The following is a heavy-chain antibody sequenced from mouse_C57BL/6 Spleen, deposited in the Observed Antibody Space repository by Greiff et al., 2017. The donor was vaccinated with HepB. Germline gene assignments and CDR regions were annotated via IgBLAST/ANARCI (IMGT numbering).Heavy chain of an antibody. CDR2: IDPYDSYT. D-gene: IGHD1-1*01. V-gene: IGHV1-50*01. Sequence: QVQLQQPGAELVKPGASVKLSCKASGYTFTSYWMQWVKQRPGQGLEWIGEIDPYDSYTNYNQKFKGKATLTVDTSSSTAYLQLSSLTSEDSAVYYCARGGTTVVAEGFAYWGQGTLVTVSA. CDR3: ARGGTTVVAEGFAY. J-gene: IGHJ3*01. CDR1: GYTFTSYW.